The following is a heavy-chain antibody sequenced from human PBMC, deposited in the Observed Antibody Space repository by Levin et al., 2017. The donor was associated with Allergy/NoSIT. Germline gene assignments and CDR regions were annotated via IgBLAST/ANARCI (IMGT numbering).Heavy chain of an antibody. J-gene: IGHJ4*02. CDR2: ISGRGGST. V-gene: IGHV3-23*01. CDR1: GFTFTTYA. Sequence: GGSLRLSCAASGFTFTTYAMSWVRQAPGKGLEWVSGISGRGGSTYYADSVKGRFTISRDNSKNTLYLHMNSLRAEDTAVYYCAKDMVPLGYTFGWDFDYWGQGTLVTVSS. D-gene: IGHD3-16*01. CDR3: AKDMVPLGYTFGWDFDY.